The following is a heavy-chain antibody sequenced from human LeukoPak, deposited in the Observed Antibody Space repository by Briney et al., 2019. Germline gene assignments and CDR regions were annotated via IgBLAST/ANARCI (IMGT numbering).Heavy chain of an antibody. Sequence: PGGSLRLSCAASGFTFSPYTMRWFRQSPGRGLEWLSYINTGSTGIYYADSVKGRFTISRDNARSSVYLQMNSLRAEDTAVYYCARDASMWAFDVWGQGTMVTVSS. J-gene: IGHJ3*01. V-gene: IGHV3-48*01. CDR1: GFTFSPYT. D-gene: IGHD2-21*01. CDR2: INTGSTGI. CDR3: ARDASMWAFDV.